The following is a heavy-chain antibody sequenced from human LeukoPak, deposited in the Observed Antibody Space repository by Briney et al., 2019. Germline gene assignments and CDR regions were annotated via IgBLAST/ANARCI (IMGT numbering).Heavy chain of an antibody. V-gene: IGHV4-59*08. CDR2: IYSSGST. J-gene: IGHJ4*02. D-gene: IGHD6-19*01. CDR3: ARHASSGWYCFVY. CDR1: GGSISSYY. Sequence: SETLSLTCTVSGGSISSYYWSWIRQPPGKGLEWIGYIYSSGSTNYNPSLKGRVTISVDTSKNQFSLKLSSVTAADTAMYYCARHASSGWYCFVYWAQEALVTVSS.